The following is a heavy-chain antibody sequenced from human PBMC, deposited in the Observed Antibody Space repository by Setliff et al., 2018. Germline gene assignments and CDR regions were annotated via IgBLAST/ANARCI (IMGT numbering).Heavy chain of an antibody. CDR2: IIPIFGTA. V-gene: IGHV1-69*13. CDR3: ARDSRGLVPAAIEGSYYYYGMDV. CDR1: GYAFTDNY. J-gene: IGHJ6*02. D-gene: IGHD2-2*02. Sequence: SVKVSCKTSGYAFTDNYIHWVRQAPGQGLEWMGGIIPIFGTANYAQKFQGRVTITADESTSTAYMELSSLRSEDTAVYYCARDSRGLVPAAIEGSYYYYGMDVWGQGTTVTVSS.